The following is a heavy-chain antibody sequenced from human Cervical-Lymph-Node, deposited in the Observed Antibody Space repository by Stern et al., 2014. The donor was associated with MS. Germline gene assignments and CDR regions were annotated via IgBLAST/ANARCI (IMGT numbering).Heavy chain of an antibody. V-gene: IGHV4-61*08. CDR1: GGSVSSDAYY. J-gene: IGHJ4*02. Sequence: VQLEESGPGLVKPSETLSLTCTVSGGSVSSDAYYWSWIRQPPGKGLEWIGYIYYSGSASYNPSLKSRVTMSVDTSKNQFSLRLSSVTAADTAVYYCARQVRDWGQGTLVTVSS. CDR2: IYYSGSA. CDR3: ARQVRD.